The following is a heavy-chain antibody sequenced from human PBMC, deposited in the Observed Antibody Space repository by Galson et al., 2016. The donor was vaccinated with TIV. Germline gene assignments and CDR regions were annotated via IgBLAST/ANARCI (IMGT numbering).Heavy chain of an antibody. D-gene: IGHD2/OR15-2a*01. CDR3: ASVAWFPGLSLDN. Sequence: SVKVSCKVSGDPLSDLSMHWVRQAPGKGLEWMAGFDPEQHKKIYAQKLEGRVTLTDDTSTGTAFLELSSLSFEDTAVYYCASVAWFPGLSLDNWGQGTLVIVSS. V-gene: IGHV1-24*01. CDR1: GDPLSDLS. J-gene: IGHJ4*02. CDR2: FDPEQHKK.